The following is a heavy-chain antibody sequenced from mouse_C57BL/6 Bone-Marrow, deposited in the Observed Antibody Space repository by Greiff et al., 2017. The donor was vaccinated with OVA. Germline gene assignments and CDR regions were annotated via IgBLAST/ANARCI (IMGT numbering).Heavy chain of an antibody. CDR3: ARGRLLRAY. CDR2: IYPSDSET. Sequence: QQSCKASGYTFTSYWMDWVKQRPGQGLEWIGNIYPSDSETHYNQKFKDKATLTVDKSSSTAYMQLSSLTSEDSAVYYCARGRLLRAYWGQGTLVTVSA. D-gene: IGHD2-3*01. J-gene: IGHJ3*01. V-gene: IGHV1-61*01. CDR1: GYTFTSYW.